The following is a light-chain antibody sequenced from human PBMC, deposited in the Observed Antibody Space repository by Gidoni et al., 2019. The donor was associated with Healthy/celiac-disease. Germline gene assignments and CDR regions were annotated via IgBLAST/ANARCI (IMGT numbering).Light chain of an antibody. Sequence: QSALAQPRSVSGSPGPSVTISCTGTSSTVGTYKFFSCYQQHPGKATKFVIFDVNQRPSGVPDSFSGAKSGATASLTISGLQADDEADYYCCSYAGTDIHYVFGTGTKVTVL. V-gene: IGLV2-11*01. CDR1: SSTVGTYKF. CDR2: DVN. J-gene: IGLJ1*01. CDR3: CSYAGTDIHYV.